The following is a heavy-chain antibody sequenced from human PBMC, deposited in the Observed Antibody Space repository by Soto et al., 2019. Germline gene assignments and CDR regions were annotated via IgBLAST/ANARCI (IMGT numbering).Heavy chain of an antibody. CDR3: ARSRDYGAIGFDY. CDR1: GYTFTSYT. D-gene: IGHD4-17*01. Sequence: GASVKVSCKTSGYTFTSYTFHWVRQAPGQSFEWMGWINAGNGNTKYSQNFQGRVTITRDTSASTAYMELNSLTSEGTAIYYCARSRDYGAIGFDYWGQGTLVTVSS. V-gene: IGHV1-3*01. CDR2: INAGNGNT. J-gene: IGHJ4*02.